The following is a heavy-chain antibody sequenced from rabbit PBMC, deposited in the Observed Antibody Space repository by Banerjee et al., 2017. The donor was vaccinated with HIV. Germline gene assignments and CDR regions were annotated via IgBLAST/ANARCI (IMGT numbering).Heavy chain of an antibody. Sequence: QSLEESGGDLVKPGASLTLTCTASGFSFIAGYYMCWVRQAPGKGLEWIACIHAGSKNNIYSATWAKGRFTCSKTSSTTVTLQMTSPTVADTANYFCARDTGSSFSSYGMDLWGPGTLVTVS. D-gene: IGHD8-1*01. V-gene: IGHV1S40*01. CDR3: ARDTGSSFSSYGMDL. J-gene: IGHJ6*01. CDR2: IHAGSKNNI. CDR1: GFSFIAGYY.